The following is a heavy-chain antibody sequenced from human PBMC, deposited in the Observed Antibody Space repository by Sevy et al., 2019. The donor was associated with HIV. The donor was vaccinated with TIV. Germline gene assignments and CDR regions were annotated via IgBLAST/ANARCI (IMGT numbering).Heavy chain of an antibody. CDR3: ARDPHEIMLSGSYYLY. J-gene: IGHJ4*02. Sequence: GGSLRLSCAASGFIFRYYGMHWVRQAPGKGLEWVAVIWYDGSNTIYADSVKGRFTISRDNSKNILYLQMNSLRDEDTAVYYCARDPHEIMLSGSYYLYWGQGTRVTVSS. CDR1: GFIFRYYG. V-gene: IGHV3-33*01. CDR2: IWYDGSNT. D-gene: IGHD1-26*01.